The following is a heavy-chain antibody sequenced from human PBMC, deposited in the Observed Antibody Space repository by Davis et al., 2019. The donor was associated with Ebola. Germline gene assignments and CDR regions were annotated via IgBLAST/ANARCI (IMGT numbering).Heavy chain of an antibody. CDR2: ISAYNGHT. CDR1: GYTFNSHG. CDR3: ARGLYGDYLRDY. D-gene: IGHD4-17*01. J-gene: IGHJ4*02. Sequence: ASVKVSCKASGYTFNSHGMSWVRQAPGQGLEWMAWISAYNGHTNYAQKFQGRLTLTTDTSTSTVYMELRSLTSDDTAEYYCARGLYGDYLRDYWGQGTLVTVSS. V-gene: IGHV1-18*01.